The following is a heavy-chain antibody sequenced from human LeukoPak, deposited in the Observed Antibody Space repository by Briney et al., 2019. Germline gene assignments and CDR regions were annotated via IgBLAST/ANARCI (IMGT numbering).Heavy chain of an antibody. CDR3: ARDAYGDYGFDY. V-gene: IGHV3-21*01. J-gene: IGHJ4*02. CDR1: GFTFSSYT. Sequence: PGGCLRLSCAASGFTFSSYTMNWVRQPPGKGLEWVSSISGSSSKIYYADPVKGRFTISRDNAKDSLYLQMNSLRADDTAVYYCARDAYGDYGFDYWGQGILVTVSS. CDR2: ISGSSSKI. D-gene: IGHD4-17*01.